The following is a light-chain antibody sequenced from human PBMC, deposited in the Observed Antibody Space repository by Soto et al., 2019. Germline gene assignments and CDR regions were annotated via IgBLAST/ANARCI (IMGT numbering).Light chain of an antibody. CDR1: QSVSSGY. CDR2: GAS. Sequence: EILLTQSPCTLALSPGERGTLSCRASQSVSSGYLAWYQQKPGQAPRLLIYGASTRATDMPGRFSGRGAGAEFTLTISSLQSEDFAVYYCQQYRSWPRTFGQGTRLEIK. CDR3: QQYRSWPRT. V-gene: IGKV3-20*01. J-gene: IGKJ5*01.